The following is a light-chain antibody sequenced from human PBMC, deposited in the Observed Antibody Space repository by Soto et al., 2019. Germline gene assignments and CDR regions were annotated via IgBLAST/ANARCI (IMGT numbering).Light chain of an antibody. V-gene: IGLV1-51*01. CDR3: GTWDVSLSVV. CDR2: DND. CDR1: SSNIAKNY. Sequence: QSVLTQPPSVSAAPGQKVTISCSGSSSNIAKNYVYWYQQLPGTAPKLLIFDNDKRPSGGPDRFSGSKSGTSATLGITGLHTWDDADDYCGTWDVSLSVVFGGGTKLTVL. J-gene: IGLJ2*01.